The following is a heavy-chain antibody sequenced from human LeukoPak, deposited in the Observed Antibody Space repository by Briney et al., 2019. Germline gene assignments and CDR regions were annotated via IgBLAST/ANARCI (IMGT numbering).Heavy chain of an antibody. CDR1: GFTFSSHS. CDR2: ISKTSNTR. Sequence: GGSLRLSCAASGFTFSSHSMNWVRQAPGKGLEWVSYISKTSNTRDYADSVKGRFTISRDNAKNSLYLQMNSLRDEDTAVYYCARDRGNSNYYDYWGQGTLVTVSS. CDR3: ARDRGNSNYYDY. J-gene: IGHJ4*02. D-gene: IGHD1/OR15-1a*01. V-gene: IGHV3-48*02.